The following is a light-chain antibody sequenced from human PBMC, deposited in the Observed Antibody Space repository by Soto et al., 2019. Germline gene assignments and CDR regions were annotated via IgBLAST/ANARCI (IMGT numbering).Light chain of an antibody. CDR3: SSFSSTTTLLV. Sequence: QSVLTQPASVSGSPGQSLTISCTGTGSDIGGYNFVSWYQQHPGKAPKVILYEVRNRPSGVSSRFSGAKSGNTASLTISGLQSEDEADYYCSSFSSTTTLLVFGGGTKLTVL. CDR2: EVR. J-gene: IGLJ3*02. CDR1: GSDIGGYNF. V-gene: IGLV2-14*01.